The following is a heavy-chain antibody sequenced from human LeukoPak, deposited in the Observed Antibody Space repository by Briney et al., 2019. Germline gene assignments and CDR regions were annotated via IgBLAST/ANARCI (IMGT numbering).Heavy chain of an antibody. CDR1: GFTFSSYA. V-gene: IGHV3-23*01. CDR3: AKTDSSSWYVSNWFDP. CDR2: ICGSGGST. J-gene: IGHJ5*02. Sequence: GGSLRLSCAASGFTFSSYAMSWVRQAPGKGLEWVSAICGSGGSTYYADSVKGRFTISRDNSKNTLYLQMNSLRAEDTAVYYCAKTDSSSWYVSNWFDPWGQGTLVTVSS. D-gene: IGHD6-13*01.